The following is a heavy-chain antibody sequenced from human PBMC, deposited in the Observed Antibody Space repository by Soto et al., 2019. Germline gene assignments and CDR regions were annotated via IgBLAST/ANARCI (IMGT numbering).Heavy chain of an antibody. CDR1: GFTFSNYW. J-gene: IGHJ4*02. Sequence: EVQLVESGGGLVQPGGSLRLSCVGSGFTFSNYWMHWVRQVPGKGPVWVSRVNPAGSASSYADFVKGRFTVSRDNAKNTPYLKMNSLSADDTAVYYCATGGYSYGWGYWGQGTLVTVSS. CDR3: ATGGYSYGWGY. CDR2: VNPAGSAS. D-gene: IGHD5-18*01. V-gene: IGHV3-74*01.